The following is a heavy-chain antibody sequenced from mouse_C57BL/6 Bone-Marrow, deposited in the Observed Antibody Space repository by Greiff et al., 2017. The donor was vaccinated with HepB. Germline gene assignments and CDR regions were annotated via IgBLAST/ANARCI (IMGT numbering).Heavy chain of an antibody. D-gene: IGHD1-1*02. CDR3: ARRGGDGPDY. V-gene: IGHV5-6*01. CDR1: GFTFSSYG. CDR2: ISSGGSYT. Sequence: EVQVVESGGDLVKPGGSLKLSCAASGFTFSSYGMSWVRQTPDKRLEWVATISSGGSYTYYPDSVKGRFTISRDNAKNTLYLQMSSLKSEDTAMYYCARRGGDGPDYWGQGTTLTVSS. J-gene: IGHJ2*01.